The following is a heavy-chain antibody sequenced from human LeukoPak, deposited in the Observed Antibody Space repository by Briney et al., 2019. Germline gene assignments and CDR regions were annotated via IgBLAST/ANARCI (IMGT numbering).Heavy chain of an antibody. V-gene: IGHV4-59*01. Sequence: RSSETLSLTCTVSGGSISSYYWSWIRQPPGKGLEWIGYIYYSGSSNYNPSLKSRVTISIATSKNQFSLKLSSVTAADTAIYSCARSIGAVWYFDYWGQGTLVTVSS. CDR1: GGSISSYY. D-gene: IGHD6-13*01. J-gene: IGHJ4*02. CDR3: ARSIGAVWYFDY. CDR2: IYYSGSS.